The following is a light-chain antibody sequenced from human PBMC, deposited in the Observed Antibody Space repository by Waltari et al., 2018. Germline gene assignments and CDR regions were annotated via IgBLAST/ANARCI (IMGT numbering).Light chain of an antibody. J-gene: IGLJ2*01. CDR3: CSYAGSYTLLVV. CDR2: DVS. CDR1: SSDVGGYNY. V-gene: IGLV2-11*01. Sequence: QSALTQPRSVSGSPGQSVTISCTGPSSDVGGYNYVSWYHQHPGKAPKLMIYDVSKRPSGVPDRFSGSKSGNTASLTISGLQAEDEADYYCCSYAGSYTLLVVFGGGTKLTVL.